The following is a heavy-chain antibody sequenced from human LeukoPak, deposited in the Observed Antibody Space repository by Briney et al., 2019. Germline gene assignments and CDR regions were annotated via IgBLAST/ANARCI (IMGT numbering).Heavy chain of an antibody. Sequence: ASVKVSCKASGYTFTGYYIHWVRQAPGQGLEWMGWINPNSGGTNYAQKFQGWVTMTRDTSISTAYMELSRLRSDDTAVYYCARETYSSGWYTGSARAFDIWGQGTMVTVSS. J-gene: IGHJ3*02. CDR1: GYTFTGYY. CDR2: INPNSGGT. CDR3: ARETYSSGWYTGSARAFDI. D-gene: IGHD6-19*01. V-gene: IGHV1-2*04.